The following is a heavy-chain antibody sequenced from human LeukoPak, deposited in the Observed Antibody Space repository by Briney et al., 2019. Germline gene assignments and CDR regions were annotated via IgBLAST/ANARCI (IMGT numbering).Heavy chain of an antibody. CDR2: IYYSGST. D-gene: IGHD5-18*01. Sequence: SETLSLTCTVSGGSISSYYWSWIRQPPGKGLEWIGYIYYSGSTNYNPSLKSRVTISVDTSKNQFSLKLSSVTAADTAVYYCASDTAMVYFDYWGQGTLVTVSS. CDR3: ASDTAMVYFDY. V-gene: IGHV4-59*01. J-gene: IGHJ4*02. CDR1: GGSISSYY.